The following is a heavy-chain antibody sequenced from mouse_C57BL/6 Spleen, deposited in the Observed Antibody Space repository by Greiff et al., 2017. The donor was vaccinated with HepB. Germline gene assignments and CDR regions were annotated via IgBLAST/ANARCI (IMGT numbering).Heavy chain of an antibody. D-gene: IGHD1-1*01. Sequence: EVQLQESGPGMVKPSQSLSLTCTVTGYSITSGYDWHWIRHFPGNKLEWMGYISYSGSTNYNPSLKSRISITHDTSKNHFFLKLNSVTTEDTATYYCAREDYGSSFDYWGQGTTLTVSS. CDR1: GYSITSGYD. J-gene: IGHJ2*01. V-gene: IGHV3-1*01. CDR3: AREDYGSSFDY. CDR2: ISYSGST.